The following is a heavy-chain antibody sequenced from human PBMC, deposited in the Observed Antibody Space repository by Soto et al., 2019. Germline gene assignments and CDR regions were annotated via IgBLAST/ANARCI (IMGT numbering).Heavy chain of an antibody. CDR2: MNPNSGNT. Sequence: QVQLVQSGAEVKKPGASVKVSCKASGYTFTSYDINWVRQATGQGLEWMGWMNPNSGNTAYAQKFQGRVTMTRNTSISTSYLELSSLRSEDTAVYYCAREGGYSYGFGYWGQGTLVTVSS. CDR1: GYTFTSYD. CDR3: AREGGYSYGFGY. V-gene: IGHV1-8*01. D-gene: IGHD5-18*01. J-gene: IGHJ4*02.